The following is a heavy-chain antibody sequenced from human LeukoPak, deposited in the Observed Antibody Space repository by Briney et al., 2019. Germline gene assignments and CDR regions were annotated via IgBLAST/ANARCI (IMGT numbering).Heavy chain of an antibody. CDR2: INTDGSTT. D-gene: IGHD6-19*01. J-gene: IGHJ4*02. V-gene: IGHV3-74*01. Sequence: PGGSLRLSCAASGFTFSRYWMHWVRQVPGKELVWVSRINTDGSTTTYADSVKGRFTVSRDNAKNTLYLQMNSLRAEDTAVYYCAKIYSGWTPGRWGQGTLVTVSS. CDR1: GFTFSRYW. CDR3: AKIYSGWTPGR.